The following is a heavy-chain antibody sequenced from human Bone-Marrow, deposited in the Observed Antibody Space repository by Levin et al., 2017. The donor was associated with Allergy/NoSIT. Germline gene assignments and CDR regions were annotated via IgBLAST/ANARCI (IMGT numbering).Heavy chain of an antibody. J-gene: IGHJ3*02. CDR2: VSYSGIT. CDR3: ARGITIFGVVLAVNDAFDI. V-gene: IGHV4-31*01. CDR1: GGSISSGIYF. Sequence: SQTLSLTCPVSGGSISSGIYFWSWIRHLPGKGLEWIGYVSYSGITFYNPSLKSLVTISVYTSKKLFSLNLISVTAADTAVYYCARGITIFGVVLAVNDAFDIWGQGTMVTVSS. D-gene: IGHD3-3*01.